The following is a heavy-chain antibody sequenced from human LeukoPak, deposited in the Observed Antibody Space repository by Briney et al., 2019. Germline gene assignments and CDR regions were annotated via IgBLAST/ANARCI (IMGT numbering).Heavy chain of an antibody. CDR1: GYTFTGYY. CDR3: ARLGYCSSTSCYRPGYYYYYMDV. CDR2: INLDSGGT. V-gene: IGHV1-2*02. J-gene: IGHJ6*03. D-gene: IGHD2-2*02. Sequence: ASVKVSCKASGYTFTGYYMHWVRQAPGQGLEWMGWINLDSGGTNYAQKFQGRVTMTRDTSISTAYMELSRLRSDDTAVYYCARLGYCSSTSCYRPGYYYYYMDVWGKGTTVTVSS.